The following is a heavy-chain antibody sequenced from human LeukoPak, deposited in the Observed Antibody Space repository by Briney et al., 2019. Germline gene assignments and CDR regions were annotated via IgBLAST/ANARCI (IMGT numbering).Heavy chain of an antibody. D-gene: IGHD4-23*01. CDR1: GYPLGRNYF. J-gene: IGHJ5*01. CDR2: IYGSEST. CDR3: ARYDSRGSASTRFDS. Sequence: SETLSLTCAVSGYPLGRNYFWGWVRQPPGKRLEWIGRIYGSESTAYNPSLMNRVTISVATSRNHLSLQLTSATAADTAVYYGARYDSRGSASTRFDSWGQGILVTISS. V-gene: IGHV4-38-2*01.